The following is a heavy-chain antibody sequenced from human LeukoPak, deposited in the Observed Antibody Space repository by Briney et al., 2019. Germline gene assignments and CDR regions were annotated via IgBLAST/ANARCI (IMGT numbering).Heavy chain of an antibody. D-gene: IGHD1-26*01. CDR3: AKDQIVGANLNYYFDY. CDR2: ISGTGANT. V-gene: IGHV3-23*01. CDR1: GFTFSNYV. J-gene: IGHJ4*02. Sequence: GGSLRLSCAVSGFTFSNYVMIWVRQAPGKGLEWVSAISGTGANTFYADSVKGRFTMSRDNPKNMLYLQMNSLRAEDTAVYYCAKDQIVGANLNYYFDYWGQGTLVTVSS.